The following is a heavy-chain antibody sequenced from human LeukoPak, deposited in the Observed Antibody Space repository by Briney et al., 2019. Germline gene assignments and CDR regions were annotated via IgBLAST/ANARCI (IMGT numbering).Heavy chain of an antibody. CDR1: GGSVSSYY. CDR2: IHYSGST. CDR3: ARGCSGGGCHGY. Sequence: SETLSLTCTVSGGSVSSYYWSWIRQPPGKGLEWIGYIHYSGSTNYNPSLKSRVTISVDTSKNQFSLTVTSVTAADTAVYYCARGCSGGGCHGYWGQGTLVTVSS. V-gene: IGHV4-59*02. J-gene: IGHJ4*02. D-gene: IGHD2-15*01.